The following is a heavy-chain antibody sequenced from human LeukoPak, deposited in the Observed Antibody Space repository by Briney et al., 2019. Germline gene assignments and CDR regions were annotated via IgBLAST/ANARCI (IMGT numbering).Heavy chain of an antibody. CDR2: ISYDGRNK. Sequence: GGSLRLSCAASGFTFSSYGIHCVREAPGKGLEWVAIISYDGRNKYYADSVKGRFTISRDNSKNTLYLQMNSLRAEDTAVYYCARVPGIAMTGGFDYWGQGTLVTVSS. J-gene: IGHJ4*02. CDR3: ARVPGIAMTGGFDY. CDR1: GFTFSSYG. V-gene: IGHV3-30*03. D-gene: IGHD6-19*01.